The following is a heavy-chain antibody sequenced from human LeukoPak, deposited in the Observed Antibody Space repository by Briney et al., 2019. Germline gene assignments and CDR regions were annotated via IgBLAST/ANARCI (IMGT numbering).Heavy chain of an antibody. CDR1: GGSFSGYY. Sequence: PSETLSLTCAVYGGSFSGYYWSWIRQPPGKGPEWIGEINHSGSTNYNPSLKSRVTISVDTSKKQFSLKLSSVTAADTAVYYCAREKIGYYDGSGRGWFDPWGQGTLVTVSS. CDR3: AREKIGYYDGSGRGWFDP. J-gene: IGHJ5*02. V-gene: IGHV4-34*01. CDR2: INHSGST. D-gene: IGHD3-22*01.